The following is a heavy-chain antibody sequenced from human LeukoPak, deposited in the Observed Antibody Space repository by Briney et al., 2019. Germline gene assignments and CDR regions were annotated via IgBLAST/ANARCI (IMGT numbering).Heavy chain of an antibody. D-gene: IGHD6-19*01. CDR1: GYSFTSYW. CDR3: ARVSAVAGQGCDY. CDR2: IYPGDSDT. V-gene: IGHV5-51*01. Sequence: GESLKISCKGSGYSFTSYWIGWVRQMPGKSLEWMGIIYPGDSDTRYSPSFQGQVTISVDKSISTANLQWSSLKASDTAMYYCARVSAVAGQGCDYWGQGTLVTVSS. J-gene: IGHJ4*02.